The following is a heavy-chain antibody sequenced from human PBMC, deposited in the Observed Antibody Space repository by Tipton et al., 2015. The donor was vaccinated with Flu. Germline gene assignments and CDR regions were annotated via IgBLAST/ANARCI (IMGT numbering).Heavy chain of an antibody. CDR1: GDSISSYY. D-gene: IGHD3-16*02. J-gene: IGHJ4*02. Sequence: TLSLTCTVSGDSISSYYWSWIRQLAGKGLEWIGRIYTSGSTNYNASLKSRVTMSVDTSKNQFSLKLSSVTVADTAVYYCARDYLLGDLSFFDNWGQGTLVTVSS. V-gene: IGHV4-4*07. CDR2: IYTSGST. CDR3: ARDYLLGDLSFFDN.